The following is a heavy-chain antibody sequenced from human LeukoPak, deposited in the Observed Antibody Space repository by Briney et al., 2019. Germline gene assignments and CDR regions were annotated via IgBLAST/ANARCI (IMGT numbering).Heavy chain of an antibody. V-gene: IGHV1-8*03. CDR1: GYTFTSYD. Sequence: ASVKVSCKASGYTFTSYDINWVRQATGRGLEWMGWMNPNSGNTGYAQKFQGRVTITRNTSISTAYMELSSLRSEDTAVYYCARGQVYCSSTSCFNWFDPWGQGTLVTVSS. CDR2: MNPNSGNT. D-gene: IGHD2-2*01. CDR3: ARGQVYCSSTSCFNWFDP. J-gene: IGHJ5*02.